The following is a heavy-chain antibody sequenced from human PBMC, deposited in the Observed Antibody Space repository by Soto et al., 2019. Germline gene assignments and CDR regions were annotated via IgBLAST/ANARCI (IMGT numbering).Heavy chain of an antibody. J-gene: IGHJ4*01. D-gene: IGHD3-3*02. Sequence: GGSLRLSCAASGFTFSSFGMHWVRQAPGKGLEWVAVISYDGTEEKYADSVKGRATVSRDNSKNTVYLQMNRLRGDDSAIYYCAKGRFDVVTISPFDHWGQGTLVTVS. CDR1: GFTFSSFG. CDR2: ISYDGTEE. V-gene: IGHV3-30*18. CDR3: AKGRFDVVTISPFDH.